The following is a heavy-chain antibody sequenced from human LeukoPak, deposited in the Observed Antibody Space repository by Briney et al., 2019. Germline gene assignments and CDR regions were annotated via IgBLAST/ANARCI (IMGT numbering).Heavy chain of an antibody. CDR1: GFTFSSYA. CDR3: ARDPIEQLVYFDY. CDR2: ISYDGSNK. D-gene: IGHD6-6*01. Sequence: PGGSLRLSCAASGFTFSSYAMHWVRQAPGKGLEWVAVISYDGSNKYYADSVKGQFTISRDNSKNTLYLQMNSLRAEDTAVYYCARDPIEQLVYFDYWGQGTLVTVSS. V-gene: IGHV3-30-3*01. J-gene: IGHJ4*02.